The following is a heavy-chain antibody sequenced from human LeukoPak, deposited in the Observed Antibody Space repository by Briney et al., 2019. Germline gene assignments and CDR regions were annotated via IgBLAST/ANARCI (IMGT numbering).Heavy chain of an antibody. J-gene: IGHJ4*02. D-gene: IGHD3-3*01. Sequence: PGGSLRLSRAASGFTFSVYVTSSVCQAPGGGVWSGSVICGRGGSTYYAASVKGRYTISRDNSTTTLYLQMNSLRAEDTAVYYCAKDNQYDFWSGYPYYFDYWGQGTLVTVSS. CDR3: AKDNQYDFWSGYPYYFDY. CDR2: ICGRGGST. CDR1: GFTFSVYV. V-gene: IGHV3-23*01.